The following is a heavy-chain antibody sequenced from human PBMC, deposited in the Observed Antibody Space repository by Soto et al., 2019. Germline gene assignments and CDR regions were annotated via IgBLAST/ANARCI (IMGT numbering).Heavy chain of an antibody. D-gene: IGHD3-3*01. Sequence: ASVKVSCKASGYTFTSYAMHWVRQAPGQRLEWMGWINAGNGNTKYSQKFQGRVTITRDTSASTAYMELSSLRSEDTAVYYCARSNLPGITIRRGYYFDYWGQGTLVTVSS. V-gene: IGHV1-3*01. J-gene: IGHJ4*02. CDR3: ARSNLPGITIRRGYYFDY. CDR2: INAGNGNT. CDR1: GYTFTSYA.